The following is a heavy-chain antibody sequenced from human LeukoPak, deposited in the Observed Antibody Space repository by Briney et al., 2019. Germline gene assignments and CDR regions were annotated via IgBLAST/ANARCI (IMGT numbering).Heavy chain of an antibody. D-gene: IGHD3-3*01. J-gene: IGHJ4*02. CDR3: AKGISGYYAFDY. Sequence: GGSLRLSCAASGFTFSSFDMHWFRQAPGKGLDWVACMRYDGNKEYYADSVKGRFTISRDNSKNTLYLQVNSLRIEDTAVYYCAKGISGYYAFDYWGQGTLVTVSS. CDR2: MRYDGNKE. V-gene: IGHV3-30*02. CDR1: GFTFSSFD.